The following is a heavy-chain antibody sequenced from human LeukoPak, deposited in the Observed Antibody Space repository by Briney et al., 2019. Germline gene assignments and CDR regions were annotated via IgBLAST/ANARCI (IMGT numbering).Heavy chain of an antibody. CDR3: ARGANYGDYADDAFDI. D-gene: IGHD4-17*01. V-gene: IGHV4-30-2*01. CDR1: GGSISSGGYS. Sequence: SQTLSLTCAVSGGSISSGGYSWSWIRQPPGKGLEWIGYIYHSGSTYYNPSLKSRVTISVDRSKNQFSLKLSSVTAADTAVYYCARGANYGDYADDAFDIWGQGTMVTASS. J-gene: IGHJ3*02. CDR2: IYHSGST.